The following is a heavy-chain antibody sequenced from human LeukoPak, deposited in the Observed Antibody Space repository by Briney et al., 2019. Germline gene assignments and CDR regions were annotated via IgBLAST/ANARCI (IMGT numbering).Heavy chain of an antibody. CDR2: IYYSGST. V-gene: IGHV4-39*01. Sequence: SETLSLTCTVSGGSISSYSYYWGWIRQPPGKGLEWIGSIYYSGSTYYNPSLKSRVTISIDTSKNQFSLKLSSVTAADTAVYYCVRRGYSYAHQADYWGQGTLVTVSS. CDR1: GGSISSYSYY. CDR3: VRRGYSYAHQADY. J-gene: IGHJ4*02. D-gene: IGHD5-18*01.